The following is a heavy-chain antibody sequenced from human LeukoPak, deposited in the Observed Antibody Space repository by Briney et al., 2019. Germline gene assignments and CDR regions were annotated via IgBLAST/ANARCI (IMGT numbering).Heavy chain of an antibody. CDR3: AGGYCISTTCPFDY. CDR1: GYTFTGYY. CDR2: INPNSGGT. Sequence: ASVKVSCKASGYTFTGYYMHWVRQAPGQGLEWMGWINPNSGGTNYAQNFQGRVTMTRDTSISTAFMELSRLRSDDTAVYYCAGGYCISTTCPFDYWGQGTLVTVSS. J-gene: IGHJ4*02. D-gene: IGHD2-2*01. V-gene: IGHV1-2*02.